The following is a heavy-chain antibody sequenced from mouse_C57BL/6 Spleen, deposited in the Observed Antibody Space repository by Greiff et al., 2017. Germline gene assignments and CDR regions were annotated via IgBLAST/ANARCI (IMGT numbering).Heavy chain of an antibody. D-gene: IGHD1-1*01. J-gene: IGHJ4*01. CDR2: ISSGSSTI. V-gene: IGHV5-17*01. CDR3: AKAGDYYGSSPSSYAMDY. CDR1: GFTFSDYG. Sequence: EVKLMESGGGLVKPGGSLKLSCAASGFTFSDYGMHWVRQAPEKGLEWVAYISSGSSTIYYADTVKGRFTISRDNAKNTLFLQMTSLRSEGTAMYYCAKAGDYYGSSPSSYAMDYWGQGTSVTVSS.